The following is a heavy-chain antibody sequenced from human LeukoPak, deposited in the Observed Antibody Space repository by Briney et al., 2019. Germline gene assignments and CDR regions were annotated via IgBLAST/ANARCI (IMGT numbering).Heavy chain of an antibody. D-gene: IGHD1-26*01. Sequence: GGSLRLSCAASGFIFSSYAMHWVRQAPGKGLEWVAVISYDGSNKYYADSVKGRFTISRDNSKNTLYLQMNNLRAEDTAVYYCAKGSGSYLSPLYYFDCWGQGTLVTVSS. V-gene: IGHV3-30*04. CDR1: GFIFSSYA. CDR3: AKGSGSYLSPLYYFDC. J-gene: IGHJ4*02. CDR2: ISYDGSNK.